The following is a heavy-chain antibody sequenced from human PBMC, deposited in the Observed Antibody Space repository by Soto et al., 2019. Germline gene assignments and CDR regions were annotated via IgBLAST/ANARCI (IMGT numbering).Heavy chain of an antibody. Sequence: ASVKVSCKASGGTFSSYAISWVRQAPGQGLEWMGGIIPIFGTANYAQKFQGRVTITADESTSTAYMELSSLRSEDTAVYYCARDNWNYGPHYYYYGMDVWGQGTTVTVS. CDR3: ARDNWNYGPHYYYYGMDV. V-gene: IGHV1-69*13. D-gene: IGHD1-7*01. J-gene: IGHJ6*02. CDR1: GGTFSSYA. CDR2: IIPIFGTA.